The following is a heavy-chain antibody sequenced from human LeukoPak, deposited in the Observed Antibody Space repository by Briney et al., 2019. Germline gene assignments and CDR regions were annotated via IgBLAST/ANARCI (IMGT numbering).Heavy chain of an antibody. V-gene: IGHV4-34*01. CDR3: ARGYCSGGSCYYFDY. D-gene: IGHD2-15*01. CDR2: INHSGST. J-gene: IGHJ4*02. Sequence: SETLSLTCAVYGGSFSGYYWSWIRQPPGKGLEWIGEINHSGSTNYNPSLKSRVTISVDTSKNQFSLKLSSVTAADTAVYYCARGYCSGGSCYYFDYWGQGTLVTVSS. CDR1: GGSFSGYY.